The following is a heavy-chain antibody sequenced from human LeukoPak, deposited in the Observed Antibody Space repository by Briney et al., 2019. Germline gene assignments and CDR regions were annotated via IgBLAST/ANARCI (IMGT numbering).Heavy chain of an antibody. CDR1: GFTLSNYD. CDR2: IRESGRGT. V-gene: IGHV3-23*01. J-gene: IGHJ4*02. CDR3: ARRGIVVRGFLIGLHKQAYYFDY. Sequence: PGGSLRLSCAASGFTLSNYDMIWVRQAPGRGLEWVSGIRESGRGTYYTDSVKGRFTVSRDNSKNTVYLQMNSLRGEDTAVYYCARRGIVVRGFLIGLHKQAYYFDYWGQGALVTVSS. D-gene: IGHD3-10*01.